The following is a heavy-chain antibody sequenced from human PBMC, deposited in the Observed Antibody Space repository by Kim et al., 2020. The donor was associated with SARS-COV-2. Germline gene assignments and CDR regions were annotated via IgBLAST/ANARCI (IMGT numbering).Heavy chain of an antibody. Sequence: PSLKSRVTISVDTSKNQFSLKLSSVTAADTAVYYCARGINILTGYYSDYWGQGTLVTVSS. J-gene: IGHJ4*02. V-gene: IGHV4-34*01. D-gene: IGHD3-9*01. CDR3: ARGINILTGYYSDY.